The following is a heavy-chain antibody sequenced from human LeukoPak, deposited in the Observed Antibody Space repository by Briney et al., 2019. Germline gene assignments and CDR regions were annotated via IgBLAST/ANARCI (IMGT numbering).Heavy chain of an antibody. J-gene: IGHJ4*02. CDR1: GFTFSSYS. CDR3: ARDRDHRYGELYP. Sequence: WGSLTETRAASGFTFSSYSMNWVRQAPGKGLEWVSSISSSSSYIYYADSVKGRFTISRDNAKYSLYLQMNSLRAEDTAVYYCARDRDHRYGELYPWGQGTLVTVSS. CDR2: ISSSSSYI. D-gene: IGHD3-10*01. V-gene: IGHV3-21*01.